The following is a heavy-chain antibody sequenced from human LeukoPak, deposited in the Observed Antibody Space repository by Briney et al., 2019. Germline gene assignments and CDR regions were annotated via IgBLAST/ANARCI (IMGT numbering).Heavy chain of an antibody. J-gene: IGHJ3*02. CDR3: AKVSMANTLGNAFDI. CDR2: ISSGSSSV. V-gene: IGHV3-48*04. D-gene: IGHD5/OR15-5a*01. CDR1: GFTFSAYT. Sequence: GGSLRLSCSASGFTFSAYTMNWVRQAPGQGLEWVSYISSGSSSVYYADSVKGRFTISRDNAKNSLYLQMNSLRAEDTAVYYCAKVSMANTLGNAFDIWGQGTMVTVSS.